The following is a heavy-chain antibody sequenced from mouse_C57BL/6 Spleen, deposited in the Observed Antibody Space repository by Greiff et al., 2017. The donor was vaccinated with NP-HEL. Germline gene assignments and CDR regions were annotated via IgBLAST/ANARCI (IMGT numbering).Heavy chain of an antibody. D-gene: IGHD2-4*01. CDR1: GYTFTSYW. Sequence: QVQLQQPGAELVMPGASVKLSCKASGYTFTSYWLTWVKQRPGQGLEWIGDLYPGSGSTNYNEKFKSKATLTVDTASSTAYMQLSSLTSEDSAVYYCARGNDSPAMDYWGQGTSVTVSS. CDR2: LYPGSGST. CDR3: ARGNDSPAMDY. V-gene: IGHV1-55*01. J-gene: IGHJ4*01.